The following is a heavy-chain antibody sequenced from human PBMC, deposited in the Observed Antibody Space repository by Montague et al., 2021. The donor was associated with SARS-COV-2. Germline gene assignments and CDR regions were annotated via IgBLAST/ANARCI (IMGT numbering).Heavy chain of an antibody. Sequence: SETLFLTCTVSGGSISSYYWSWIRQPPGKGLEWIGYIYYSGSTNYNPSLKSRVTISVDTSKNQFSLKLSSVTAADTAVHYCARREWLRGGFDYWGQGTLVTVSS. CDR3: ARREWLRGGFDY. CDR2: IYYSGST. D-gene: IGHD5-12*01. CDR1: GGSISSYY. V-gene: IGHV4-59*08. J-gene: IGHJ4*02.